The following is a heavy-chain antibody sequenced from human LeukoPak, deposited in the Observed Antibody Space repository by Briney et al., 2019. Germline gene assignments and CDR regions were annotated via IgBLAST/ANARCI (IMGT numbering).Heavy chain of an antibody. Sequence: GASVKVSCKASGYTFTSYYMHWVRQAPGQGLEWMGIIKPSGGSTSYAQKFQGRVTMTRDTSTSTVYMELSSLRSEDTAVYYCARDHPDYGDYVDAFDIWGQGTMVTVSS. CDR3: ARDHPDYGDYVDAFDI. J-gene: IGHJ3*02. D-gene: IGHD4-17*01. CDR1: GYTFTSYY. V-gene: IGHV1-46*01. CDR2: IKPSGGST.